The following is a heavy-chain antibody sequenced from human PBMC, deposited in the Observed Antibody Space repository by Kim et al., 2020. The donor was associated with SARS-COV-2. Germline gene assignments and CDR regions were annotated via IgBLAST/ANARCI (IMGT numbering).Heavy chain of an antibody. CDR1: GFTFSSYW. D-gene: IGHD1-1*01. V-gene: IGHV3-74*01. Sequence: GGSLRLSCAASGFTFSSYWMHWVRQAPGKVLVWVSGVKSDGSSTTYADSVKGRFTISRDNAKNTLYFQMNSLRAEDTAVYYCARDRDSSNWMGIGYWGQGTLVTVSS. J-gene: IGHJ4*02. CDR3: ARDRDSSNWMGIGY. CDR2: VKSDGSST.